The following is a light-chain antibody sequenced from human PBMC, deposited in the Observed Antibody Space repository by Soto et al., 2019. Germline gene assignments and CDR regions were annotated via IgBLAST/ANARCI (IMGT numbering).Light chain of an antibody. CDR3: AAWDDSLNGRV. Sequence: QSVLTQPPSASGTPGQRVTISCSGSSSNIGGNPVNWYQQLPGTAPKLLIYSTNQRPSGVPDRFSGSKSGTSASLAISGLQSEDEADYYCAAWDDSLNGRVFGGGTKVTVL. CDR2: STN. V-gene: IGLV1-44*01. CDR1: SSNIGGNP. J-gene: IGLJ2*01.